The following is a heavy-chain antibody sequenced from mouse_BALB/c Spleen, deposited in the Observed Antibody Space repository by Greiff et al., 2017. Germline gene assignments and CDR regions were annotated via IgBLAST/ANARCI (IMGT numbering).Heavy chain of an antibody. J-gene: IGHJ4*01. D-gene: IGHD4-1*01. V-gene: IGHV1S137*01. CDR2: ISTYYGDA. CDR1: GYTFTDYA. CDR3: ARGRLGQGYYAMDY. Sequence: QVQLKESGAELVRPGVSVKISCKGSGYTFTDYAMHWVKQSHAKSLEWIGVISTYYGDASYNQKFKGKATMTVDKSSSTAYMELARLTSEDSAIYYYARGRLGQGYYAMDYWGQGTSVTVSS.